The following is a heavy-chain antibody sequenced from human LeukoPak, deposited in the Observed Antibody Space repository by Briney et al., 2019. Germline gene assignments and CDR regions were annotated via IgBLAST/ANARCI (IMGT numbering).Heavy chain of an antibody. J-gene: IGHJ4*02. CDR1: GGSISSSNW. CDR3: ARVSSGWSNYFDY. V-gene: IGHV4-4*02. CDR2: IYHSGST. Sequence: SGTLSLTCAVSGGSISSSNWWSWVRQPPGKGLEWIGGIYHSGSTNYNPSLKSRVTISVDKSKNQFSLKLSSVTAADTAVYYCARVSSGWSNYFDYWGQGTLVTVSS. D-gene: IGHD6-19*01.